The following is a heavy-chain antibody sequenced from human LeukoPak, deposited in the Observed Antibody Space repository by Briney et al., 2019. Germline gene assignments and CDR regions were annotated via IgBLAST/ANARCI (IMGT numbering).Heavy chain of an antibody. Sequence: GSLRLSCAASGFTFSSYAMHWVRQAPGKGLEWVAVISYDGSNKYYADSVKGRFTISRDNSKNTLYLQMNSLRAEDTAVYYCASDGYYYDGRVQRSPYWGQGTLVTVSS. V-gene: IGHV3-30-3*01. CDR2: ISYDGSNK. J-gene: IGHJ4*02. CDR1: GFTFSSYA. D-gene: IGHD3-22*01. CDR3: ASDGYYYDGRVQRSPY.